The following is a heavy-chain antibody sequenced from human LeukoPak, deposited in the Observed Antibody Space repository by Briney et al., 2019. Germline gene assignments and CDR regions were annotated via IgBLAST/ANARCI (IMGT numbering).Heavy chain of an antibody. Sequence: PGGSLRLSCAASGFTFSSYAMSWVRQAPGKGLEWVSAISGSGGSTYYADSVKGRFTISRDNSKNTLYLQMNSLRAEDTAVYYCAKDHPDDYSNYRLFDYWGQGTLVTVSS. CDR3: AKDHPDDYSNYRLFDY. V-gene: IGHV3-23*01. D-gene: IGHD4-11*01. CDR2: ISGSGGST. CDR1: GFTFSSYA. J-gene: IGHJ4*02.